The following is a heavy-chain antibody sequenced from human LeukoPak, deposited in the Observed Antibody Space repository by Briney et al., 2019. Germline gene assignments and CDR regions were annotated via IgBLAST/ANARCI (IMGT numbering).Heavy chain of an antibody. J-gene: IGHJ3*02. CDR2: VSGFRGNI. D-gene: IGHD3-22*01. Sequence: SVKVSCKVSGYSLSSYGLSGLRQAPGQGLAGMGWVSGFRGNINYAQKFRGRATMATDTSTATAYMELRSLNSDETAVYYCARDFFSYDGTEDHFEDTFDIWGQGTMVTVTS. V-gene: IGHV1-18*01. CDR3: ARDFFSYDGTEDHFEDTFDI. CDR1: GYSLSSYG.